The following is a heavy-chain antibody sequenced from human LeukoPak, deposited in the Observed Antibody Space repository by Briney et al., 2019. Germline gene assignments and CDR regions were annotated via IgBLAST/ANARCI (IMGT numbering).Heavy chain of an antibody. CDR1: GGSFSGYY. D-gene: IGHD5-18*01. CDR3: ARGGVHNGYGYHYYYYMDV. Sequence: SETLSLTCAVYGGSFSGYYWSWIRQPPGKGLEWIGEINHSGSTNYNPSLKSRVTISVDTSKNQFSLKLSSVTAADTAVYYCARGGVHNGYGYHYYYYMDVWGKGTTVTVSS. CDR2: INHSGST. J-gene: IGHJ6*03. V-gene: IGHV4-34*01.